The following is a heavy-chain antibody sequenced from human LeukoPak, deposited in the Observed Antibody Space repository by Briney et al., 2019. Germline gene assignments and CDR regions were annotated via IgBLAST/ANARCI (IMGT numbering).Heavy chain of an antibody. CDR1: GFTFDDNG. CDR2: INWNGGGT. Sequence: PGGSLRLSCAASGFTFDDNGMSWVRQAPGKGLEWVSGINWNGGGTGYADSVKGRFTISRDNAKNSLYLQMNSLRAEDTALYYCARGKSDYYDSSGYYYWGQGTLVTVSS. V-gene: IGHV3-20*04. D-gene: IGHD3-22*01. J-gene: IGHJ4*02. CDR3: ARGKSDYYDSSGYYY.